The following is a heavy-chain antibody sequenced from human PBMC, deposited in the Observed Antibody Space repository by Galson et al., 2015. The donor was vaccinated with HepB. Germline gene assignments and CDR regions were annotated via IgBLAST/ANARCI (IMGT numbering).Heavy chain of an antibody. CDR3: ARDVAEVDTRDRELGY. CDR2: ISYDGSNK. Sequence: SLRLSCAASGFTFSSYAMRWVRQAPGKGLEWVAVISYDGSNKYYADSVKGRFTISRDNSKNTLYLQMNSLRAEDTAVYYCARDVAEVDTRDRELGYWGQGTLVTVSS. D-gene: IGHD3-10*01. CDR1: GFTFSSYA. V-gene: IGHV3-30-3*01. J-gene: IGHJ4*02.